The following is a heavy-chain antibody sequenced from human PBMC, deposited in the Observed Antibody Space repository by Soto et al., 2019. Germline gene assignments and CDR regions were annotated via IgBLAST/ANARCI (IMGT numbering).Heavy chain of an antibody. CDR1: GGTFSSYA. CDR3: ASEMGDYYDSSGPYYYSYGMDV. CDR2: IIPIFGTA. Sequence: SVKISCKASGGTFSSYAISWVRQAPGQGLEWMGGIIPIFGTANYAQKFQGRVTITADESTSTAYMELSSLRSEDTAVYYCASEMGDYYDSSGPYYYSYGMDVWGQGTTVTVSS. V-gene: IGHV1-69*13. J-gene: IGHJ6*02. D-gene: IGHD3-22*01.